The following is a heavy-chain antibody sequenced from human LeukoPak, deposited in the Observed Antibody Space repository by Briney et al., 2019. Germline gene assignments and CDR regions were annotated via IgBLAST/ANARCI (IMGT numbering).Heavy chain of an antibody. CDR3: VTNLNGYNPFDY. J-gene: IGHJ4*02. D-gene: IGHD5-24*01. V-gene: IGHV1-69*04. Sequence: SVKVSCKASGATFSSYAINWVRQAPEQGLEWMGRTIPLIGMTDYARKFQDRVTITADKFTSTAYMELSSLRSEDTAVYYCVTNLNGYNPFDYWGQGTLVTVSS. CDR1: GATFSSYA. CDR2: TIPLIGMT.